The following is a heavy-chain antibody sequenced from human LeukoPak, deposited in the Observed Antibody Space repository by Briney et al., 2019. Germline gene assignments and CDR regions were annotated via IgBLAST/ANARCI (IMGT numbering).Heavy chain of an antibody. CDR2: INPSGGST. Sequence: ASVKVSCKASGYTFTSYYMHWVRQAPGQGLEWMGIINPSGGSTSYAQKFQGRVTMTRDTSTGTVYMELSSLRSEDTAVYYCARDGDGQQAAGTNFDYWGQGTLVTVSS. J-gene: IGHJ4*02. CDR3: ARDGDGQQAAGTNFDY. CDR1: GYTFTSYY. D-gene: IGHD6-13*01. V-gene: IGHV1-46*01.